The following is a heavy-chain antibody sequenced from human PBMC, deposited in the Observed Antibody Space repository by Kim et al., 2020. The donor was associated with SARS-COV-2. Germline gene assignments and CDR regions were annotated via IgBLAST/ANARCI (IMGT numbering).Heavy chain of an antibody. D-gene: IGHD3-10*01. J-gene: IGHJ4*02. Sequence: GGSLRLSCAASGFTFDDYAMHWVRQAPGKGLEWVSGISWNSGSMGYADSVKGRFTISRDNAKNSLYLQMNSLRAEDTALYYCAKGRDPMVRGVADYWGQGTLVTVSS. CDR2: ISWNSGSM. V-gene: IGHV3-9*01. CDR1: GFTFDDYA. CDR3: AKGRDPMVRGVADY.